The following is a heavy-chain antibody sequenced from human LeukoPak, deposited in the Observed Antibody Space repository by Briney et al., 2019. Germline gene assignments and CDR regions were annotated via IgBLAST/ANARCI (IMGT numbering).Heavy chain of an antibody. J-gene: IGHJ5*02. CDR1: GYTFTGYY. V-gene: IGHV1-2*02. CDR3: ARGIRAYYYDSSGNNWFDP. CDR2: ISPNSGGT. Sequence: ASVKVSCKASGYTFTGYYMHWVRQAPGQGLEWMGWISPNSGGTNYAQKFQGRVTMTRDTSISTAYMELSRLRSDDTAVYYCARGIRAYYYDSSGNNWFDPWGQGTLVTVSS. D-gene: IGHD3-22*01.